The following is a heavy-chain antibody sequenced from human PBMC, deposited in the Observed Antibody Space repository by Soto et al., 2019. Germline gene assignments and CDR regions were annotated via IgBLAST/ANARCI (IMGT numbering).Heavy chain of an antibody. CDR1: GFTFSFYI. CDR3: ARAADYYDSSGYYYGAFDI. D-gene: IGHD3-22*01. V-gene: IGHV3-21*01. CDR2: IGSGSAHI. Sequence: PGGSLRLSCAASGFTFSFYIMNWVRQAPGKGLEWVSSIGSGSAHIYYADSVKGRFTISRDNAKNSLYLQMNSLRAEDTAVYYCARAADYYDSSGYYYGAFDIWGQGTMVTVSS. J-gene: IGHJ3*02.